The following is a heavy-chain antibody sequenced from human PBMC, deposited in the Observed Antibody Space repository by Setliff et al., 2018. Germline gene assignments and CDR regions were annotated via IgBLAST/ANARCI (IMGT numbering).Heavy chain of an antibody. CDR1: GYTFSTYG. CDR3: TRDTRLQAVMGGPREHHYYYFGLDV. CDR2: ISAHNGDP. D-gene: IGHD3-16*01. Sequence: ASVKVSCKASGYTFSTYGISWVRQAPGQGLEWMGWISAHNGDPDYAQKLQGRITMTTDTSTSTAYMELRSLRSDDTALYYCTRDTRLQAVMGGPREHHYYYFGLDVWGQVTTVTVSS. J-gene: IGHJ6*02. V-gene: IGHV1-18*01.